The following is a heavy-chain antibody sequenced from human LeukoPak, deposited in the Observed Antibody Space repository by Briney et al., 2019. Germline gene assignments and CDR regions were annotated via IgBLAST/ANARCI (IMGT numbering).Heavy chain of an antibody. CDR2: INPNSGGT. CDR1: GYTFTGYH. Sequence: GASVKVSCKASGYTFTGYHMHWVRQAPRQDVEWMGWINPNSGGTNYAQKFQGRVTMTRDTSISTTYMELSRLRSDDTAVYYCARVRSWTHFDYWGQGTLVTVSS. V-gene: IGHV1-2*02. CDR3: ARVRSWTHFDY. J-gene: IGHJ4*02. D-gene: IGHD6-13*01.